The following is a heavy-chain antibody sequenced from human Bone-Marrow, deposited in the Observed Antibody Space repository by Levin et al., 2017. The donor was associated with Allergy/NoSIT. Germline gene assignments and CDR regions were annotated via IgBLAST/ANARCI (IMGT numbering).Heavy chain of an antibody. Sequence: SCAASGFTFSSYGMHWVRQAPGKGLEWVAVISYDGSNKYYADSVKGRFTISRDNSKNTLYLQMNSLRAEDTAVYYCATTLGLAVAGFWGQGTMVTVSS. CDR1: GFTFSSYG. CDR2: ISYDGSNK. V-gene: IGHV3-30*03. D-gene: IGHD6-19*01. J-gene: IGHJ3*01. CDR3: ATTLGLAVAGF.